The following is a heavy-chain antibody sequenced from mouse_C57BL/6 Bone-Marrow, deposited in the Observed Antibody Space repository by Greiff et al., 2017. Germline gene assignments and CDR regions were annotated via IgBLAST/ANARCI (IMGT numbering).Heavy chain of an antibody. V-gene: IGHV1-56*01. CDR2: IFPGSGST. Sequence: QVQLQQSGPELVRPGASVKISCKAPGYTFTSHWMQWVRQRPGQGLEWIGEIFPGSGSTYYNEKFKGKATLTVEKSSSQAYMQLSSLTSEDSAVDFCARQGDYDGSSSWFAYWGQGTLVTVSA. CDR3: ARQGDYDGSSSWFAY. D-gene: IGHD1-1*01. CDR1: GYTFTSHW. J-gene: IGHJ3*01.